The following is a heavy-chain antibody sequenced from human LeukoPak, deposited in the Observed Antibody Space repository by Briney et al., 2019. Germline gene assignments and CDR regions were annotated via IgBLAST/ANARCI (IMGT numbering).Heavy chain of an antibody. Sequence: GGSLRLSCAASEFTFTSYEMNWVRQAPGKGLEWVSYISSSGSTIYYADSVKGRFTISRDNAKNSLYLQMNSLRAGDTAVYYCAREDYDDSGGWYFDLWGRGTLVTVSS. J-gene: IGHJ2*01. V-gene: IGHV3-48*03. CDR2: ISSSGSTI. D-gene: IGHD3-3*01. CDR1: EFTFTSYE. CDR3: AREDYDDSGGWYFDL.